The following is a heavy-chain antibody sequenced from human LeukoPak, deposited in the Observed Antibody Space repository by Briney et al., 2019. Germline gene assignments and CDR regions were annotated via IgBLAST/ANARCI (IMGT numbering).Heavy chain of an antibody. V-gene: IGHV1-2*02. CDR2: INPNSGGT. CDR3: ARAPITIFGVVLIDP. J-gene: IGHJ5*02. Sequence: ASVKVSCKASAYTFSAYFVHWVRQAPGQGLEWMEWINPNSGGTNYAQKFQGRVTMTRDTSISTAYMELSRLRSDDTAVYYCARAPITIFGVVLIDPWGQGTLVTVSS. D-gene: IGHD3-3*01. CDR1: AYTFSAYF.